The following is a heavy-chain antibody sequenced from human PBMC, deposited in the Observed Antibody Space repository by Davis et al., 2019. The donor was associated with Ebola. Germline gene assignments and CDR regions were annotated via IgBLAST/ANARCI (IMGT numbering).Heavy chain of an antibody. CDR1: GGSISSYY. V-gene: IGHV4-59*08. CDR3: AGHVLLWFGELFTPYYGMDV. CDR2: IYYSGST. J-gene: IGHJ6*02. D-gene: IGHD3-10*01. Sequence: SETLSLTCTVSGGSISSYYWSWIRQPPGKGLEWIGYIYYSGSTNYNPSLKSRVTISVDTSKNQFSLKLSSVTAADTAVYYCAGHVLLWFGELFTPYYGMDVWGQGTTVTVSS.